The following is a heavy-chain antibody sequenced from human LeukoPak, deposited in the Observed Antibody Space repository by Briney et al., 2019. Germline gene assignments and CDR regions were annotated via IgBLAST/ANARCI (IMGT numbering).Heavy chain of an antibody. D-gene: IGHD3-22*01. J-gene: IGHJ4*02. Sequence: GGSLRLSCAASGFTFSSYAMSWVRQAPGKGLEWVSAISGSGGSTYYADSVKGRFTISRDNAKNSLYLQMNSLRAEDTAVYYCARDYYDSSGYFDYWGQGTLVTVSS. CDR3: ARDYYDSSGYFDY. CDR2: ISGSGGST. CDR1: GFTFSSYA. V-gene: IGHV3-23*01.